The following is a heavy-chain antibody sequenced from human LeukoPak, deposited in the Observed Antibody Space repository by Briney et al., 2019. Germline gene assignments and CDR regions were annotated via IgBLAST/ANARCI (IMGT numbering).Heavy chain of an antibody. Sequence: ASAKDSCKASGYTFTDYHMHWVRQAPGQGLEWMGWINPNSGDTNYAQKFLGRVTMTRDTSITTAYMELSSLRSADTAVYYCATTGQQLVDGDWFDPWGQGTLVTVSS. V-gene: IGHV1-2*02. CDR1: GYTFTDYH. CDR3: ATTGQQLVDGDWFDP. CDR2: INPNSGDT. J-gene: IGHJ5*02. D-gene: IGHD6-13*01.